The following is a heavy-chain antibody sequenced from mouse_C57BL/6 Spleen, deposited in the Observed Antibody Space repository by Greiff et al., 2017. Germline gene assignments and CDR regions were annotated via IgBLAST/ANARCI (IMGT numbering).Heavy chain of an antibody. Sequence: LVESGPELVKPGASVKISCKASGYAFSSSWMNWVKQRPGQGLEWIGRIYPGDGDTNYNGKFKGKATLTADKSSSTAYMQLSSLTSEDSAVYFCARYYYGSPFYFDCWGQGTTLTVSS. CDR1: GYAFSSSW. J-gene: IGHJ2*01. V-gene: IGHV1-82*01. CDR3: ARYYYGSPFYFDC. CDR2: IYPGDGDT. D-gene: IGHD1-1*01.